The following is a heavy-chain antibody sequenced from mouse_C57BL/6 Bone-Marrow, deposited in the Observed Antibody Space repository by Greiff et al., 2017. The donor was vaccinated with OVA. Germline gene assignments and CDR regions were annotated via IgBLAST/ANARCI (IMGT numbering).Heavy chain of an antibody. CDR1: GFTFSSYG. Sequence: EVKVVESGGDLVKPGGSLKLSCAASGFTFSSYGMSWVRQTPDKRLEWVATISSGGSYTYYPDSVKGRFTISRDNAKNTLYLQMSSLKSEDTAMYYCGLYYFDNWGQGTTLTVSS. J-gene: IGHJ2*01. CDR2: ISSGGSYT. V-gene: IGHV5-6*01. CDR3: GLYYFDN.